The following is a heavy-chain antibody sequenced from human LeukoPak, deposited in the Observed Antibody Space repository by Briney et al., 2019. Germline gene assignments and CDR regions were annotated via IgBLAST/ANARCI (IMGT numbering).Heavy chain of an antibody. CDR1: GFTFSSYS. D-gene: IGHD3-10*01. CDR3: ARGNYGSGSYYNKNWFDP. CDR2: ISSTSNTI. J-gene: IGHJ5*02. Sequence: PGGSLRLSCAASGFTFSSYSMNWVCQAPGKGLEWVSYISSTSNTIYYADSVKGRFTISRDNAKNSLYLQINSLRDEDTAVYYCARGNYGSGSYYNKNWFDPWGQGTLVTVSS. V-gene: IGHV3-48*02.